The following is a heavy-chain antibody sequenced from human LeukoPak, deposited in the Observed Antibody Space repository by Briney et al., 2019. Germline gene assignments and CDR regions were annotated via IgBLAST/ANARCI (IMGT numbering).Heavy chain of an antibody. J-gene: IGHJ4*02. D-gene: IGHD5-18*01. Sequence: SETLSLTCTVSGGSISTYYWSWIRQPPGKGLDWIGYIYYSGSTNYNPSLKSRVTISVDTSKNQLSLRLSSVTAADTAVYFCARGGYSYDSPFDYWGQGTLVTVSS. V-gene: IGHV4-59*01. CDR3: ARGGYSYDSPFDY. CDR2: IYYSGST. CDR1: GGSISTYY.